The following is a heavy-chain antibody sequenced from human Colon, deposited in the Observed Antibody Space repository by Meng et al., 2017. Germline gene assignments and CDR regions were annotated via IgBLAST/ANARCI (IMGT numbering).Heavy chain of an antibody. V-gene: IGHV1-2*06. CDR2: INPNAGGT. CDR1: GYKFTAYY. CDR3: VRDEANYYDSSGYYYSN. J-gene: IGHJ1*01. D-gene: IGHD3-22*01. Sequence: QVQLGQSGAEVKDPGASVKVPCKTSGYKFTAYYVHWVRQAPGQGFEWMGRINPNAGGTKYAKKFQGRVTMTRDTSISTAYMELSRLRSDDTAVYYCVRDEANYYDSSGYYYSNWGQGTLVTVSS.